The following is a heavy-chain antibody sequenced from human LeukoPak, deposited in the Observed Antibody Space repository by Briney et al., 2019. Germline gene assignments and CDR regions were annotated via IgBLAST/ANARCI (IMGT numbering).Heavy chain of an antibody. D-gene: IGHD2-2*01. CDR3: ARSKSSYLDY. J-gene: IGHJ4*02. CDR1: GGSISGYY. CDR2: INHSGST. V-gene: IGHV4-34*01. Sequence: PSETLSLTCTVSGGSISGYYWSWIRQPPGKGLEWIGEINHSGSTNYNPSLKSRVTISVDTSKNQFSLKLSSVTAADTAVYYCARSKSSYLDYWGQGTLVTVSS.